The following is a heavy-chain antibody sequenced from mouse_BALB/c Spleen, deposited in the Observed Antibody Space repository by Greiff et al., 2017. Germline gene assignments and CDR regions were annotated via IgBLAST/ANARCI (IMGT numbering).Heavy chain of an antibody. CDR1: GFTFSSFG. V-gene: IGHV5-17*02. CDR3: ARCGDYYGAWFAY. D-gene: IGHD1-2*01. Sequence: EVHLVESGGGLVQPGGSRKLSCAASGFTFSSFGMHWVRQAPEKGLEWVAYISSGSSTIYYADTVKGRFTISRDNPKNTLFLQMTSLRSEDTAMYYCARCGDYYGAWFAYWGQGTLVTVSA. CDR2: ISSGSSTI. J-gene: IGHJ3*01.